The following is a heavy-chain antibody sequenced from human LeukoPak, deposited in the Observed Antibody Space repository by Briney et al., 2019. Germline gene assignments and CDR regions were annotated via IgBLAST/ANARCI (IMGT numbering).Heavy chain of an antibody. D-gene: IGHD1-26*01. CDR1: GFTFSSYE. V-gene: IGHV3-48*03. Sequence: GGSLRLSCAASGFTFSSYEMNWVRQAPGKGLEWVSYISSSGSTIYYADSVKGRFTISRDNAKNSLYLQMNSLRAEDTAVYYCARARVGARATFDYWGQGTLVTVSS. CDR2: ISSSGSTI. J-gene: IGHJ4*02. CDR3: ARARVGARATFDY.